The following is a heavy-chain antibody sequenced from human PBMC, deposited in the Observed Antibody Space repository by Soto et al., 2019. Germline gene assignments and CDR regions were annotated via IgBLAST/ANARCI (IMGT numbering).Heavy chain of an antibody. CDR1: GYSFTSYW. D-gene: IGHD6-19*01. J-gene: IGHJ6*02. CDR3: ARIGIAVASAYYYYGMDV. CDR2: IYPGDSDT. V-gene: IGHV5-51*01. Sequence: GESLKISCKGSGYSFTSYWIGWVRQMPGKGLEWMGIIYPGDSDTRYSPSFQVQVTISADKSISTAYPQWSSLKASDTAMYYCARIGIAVASAYYYYGMDVWGQGTTVTVSS.